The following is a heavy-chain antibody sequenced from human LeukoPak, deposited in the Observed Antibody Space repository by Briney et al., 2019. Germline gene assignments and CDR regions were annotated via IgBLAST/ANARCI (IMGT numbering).Heavy chain of an antibody. CDR1: GFTFDDYA. J-gene: IGHJ4*02. CDR3: AREDSSSLPDY. D-gene: IGHD6-6*01. Sequence: GSLRLSCAASGFTFDDYAMHWVRQAPGKGLEWVAVISYDGSNKYYADSVKGRFTISRDNSKNTLFLQMNSLGAEDTAVYYCAREDSSSLPDYWGQGTLVTVSS. V-gene: IGHV3-30-3*01. CDR2: ISYDGSNK.